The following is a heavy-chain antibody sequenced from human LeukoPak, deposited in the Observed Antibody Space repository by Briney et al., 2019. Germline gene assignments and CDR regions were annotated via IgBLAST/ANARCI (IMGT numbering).Heavy chain of an antibody. D-gene: IGHD6-19*01. CDR2: IKQGGSEK. CDR1: GFTIRSYW. CDR3: ARDYSSGWYFQH. V-gene: IGHV3-7*03. J-gene: IGHJ1*01. Sequence: GGFLRLSCAASGFTIRSYWMSWVRQAPGKGLEWVANIKQGGSEKYYVDSVKGRFTISRDNAKNSLYLQMNSLRAEDTAVYYCARDYSSGWYFQHWGQGTLVTVSS.